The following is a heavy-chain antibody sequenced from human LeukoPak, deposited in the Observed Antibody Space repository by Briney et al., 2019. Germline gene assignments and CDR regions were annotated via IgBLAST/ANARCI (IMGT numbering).Heavy chain of an antibody. V-gene: IGHV4-59*12. CDR1: GGSISNYY. CDR3: ARGRVWEPFDY. CDR2: IYYSGST. D-gene: IGHD1-14*01. J-gene: IGHJ4*02. Sequence: PSETLSLTCTVSGGSISNYYWNWIRQPPGKGLEWIGSIYYSGSTYYNPSLKSRVTISVDTSKNQFSLKLSSVTAADTAVYYCARGRVWEPFDYWGQGTLVTVSS.